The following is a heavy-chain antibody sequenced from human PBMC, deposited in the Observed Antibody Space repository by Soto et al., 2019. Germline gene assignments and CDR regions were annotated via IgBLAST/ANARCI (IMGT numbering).Heavy chain of an antibody. J-gene: IGHJ4*02. CDR2: ISSSSSTI. CDR1: GFTFSSYS. Sequence: GGSLRLSCAASGFTFSSYSMNWVRQAPGKGLEWVSYISSSSSTIYYADSVKGRFTISRDNAKNSLYLQMNSLRAEDTAVYYCAICCGGDDYWGQGTLVTVSS. D-gene: IGHD2-21*02. CDR3: AICCGGDDY. V-gene: IGHV3-48*01.